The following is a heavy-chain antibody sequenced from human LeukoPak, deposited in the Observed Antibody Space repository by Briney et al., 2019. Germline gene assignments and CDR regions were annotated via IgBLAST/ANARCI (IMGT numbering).Heavy chain of an antibody. CDR1: GFPFSSYC. J-gene: IGHJ4*02. Sequence: GGSPRPLCCAFGFPFSSYCMDRGRQAPGKGPGGVAGISYDGSNKYYADSVKGRFTISRDNSKNTLYLQMNSLRAEDTAVYYCAKERPYVDTAMVGDYWGQGTLVTVSS. CDR3: AKERPYVDTAMVGDY. V-gene: IGHV3-30*18. D-gene: IGHD5-18*01. CDR2: ISYDGSNK.